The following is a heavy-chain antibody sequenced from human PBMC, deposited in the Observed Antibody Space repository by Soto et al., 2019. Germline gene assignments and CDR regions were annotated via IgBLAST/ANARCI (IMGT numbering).Heavy chain of an antibody. V-gene: IGHV1-3*01. CDR3: ARARALGSSTWYYYYGMDV. J-gene: IGHJ6*02. D-gene: IGHD6-13*01. CDR1: GYTFTSYA. Sequence: ASVKVSCKASGYTFTSYAMHWVRQAPGQRLEWMGWINAGNGNTKYSQKFQGRVTITRDTSASTAYMELSSLRSEDTAVYYCARARALGSSTWYYYYGMDVWGQGTTVTVSS. CDR2: INAGNGNT.